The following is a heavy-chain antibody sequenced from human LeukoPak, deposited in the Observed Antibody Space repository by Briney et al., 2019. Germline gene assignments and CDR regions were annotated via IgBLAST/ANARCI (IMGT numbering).Heavy chain of an antibody. CDR1: GFTVSSNY. Sequence: GGSLRLSCAASGFTVSSNYMSWVRQAPVKGLEWVSVIYSGGSTYYADSVKGRFTISRDNSKNTLYLQMNSLRAEDTAVYYCARGGSSSSFFDYWGQGTLVTVSS. D-gene: IGHD6-13*01. J-gene: IGHJ4*02. CDR2: IYSGGST. CDR3: ARGGSSSSFFDY. V-gene: IGHV3-66*02.